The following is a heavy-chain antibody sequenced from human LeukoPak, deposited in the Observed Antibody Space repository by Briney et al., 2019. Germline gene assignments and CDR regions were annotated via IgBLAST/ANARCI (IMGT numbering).Heavy chain of an antibody. CDR1: GGSISSYY. V-gene: IGHV4-59*12. CDR2: IYYSGST. CDR3: ARERGGYAVRFDY. J-gene: IGHJ4*02. Sequence: PSETLSLTCTVSGGSISSYYWSWIRQPPGKGLEWIGYIYYSGSTNYNPSLKSRVTISVDTSKNQFSLKLSSVTAADTAVYYCARERGGYAVRFDYWGQGTLVTVSS. D-gene: IGHD5-24*01.